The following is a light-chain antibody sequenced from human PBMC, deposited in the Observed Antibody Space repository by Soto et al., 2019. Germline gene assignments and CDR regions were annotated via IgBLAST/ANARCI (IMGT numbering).Light chain of an antibody. J-gene: IGKJ5*01. Sequence: IVLTQSPGTLSLSPGERATLSCRASQSVSSYLAWYQQKPGQAPRLLIYDASNRATGIPARFSGSGSGTDFTLTISSLEREDVAVYFCQEPSNSAITVRQG. CDR1: QSVSSY. CDR2: DAS. V-gene: IGKV3-11*01. CDR3: QEPSNSAIT.